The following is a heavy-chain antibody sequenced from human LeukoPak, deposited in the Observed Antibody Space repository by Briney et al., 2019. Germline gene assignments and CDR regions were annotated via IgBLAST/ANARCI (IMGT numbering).Heavy chain of an antibody. CDR2: INWNGGST. J-gene: IGHJ6*03. D-gene: IGHD5-24*01. V-gene: IGHV3-20*01. CDR1: GFTFDDYG. CDR3: AREEMATIKIVASYYYYMDV. Sequence: PGGSLRLSCAASGFTFDDYGMSWVRQAPGKGLEWVSGINWNGGSTGYADSVKGRFTISRDNAKNSLYLQMNSLRAEDTALYHCAREEMATIKIVASYYYYMDVWGKGTTVTISS.